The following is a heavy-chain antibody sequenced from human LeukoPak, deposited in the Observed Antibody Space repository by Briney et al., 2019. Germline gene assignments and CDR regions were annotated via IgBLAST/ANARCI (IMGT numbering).Heavy chain of an antibody. Sequence: ASVKVSCKASGGTFISYAISWVRQAPGQGLEWMGGIIPIFGTANYAQKFQDRVTMTRDTSTSTVYMELSSLRSEDTAVYYCARFSYGFLHWGQGTLVTVSS. CDR1: GGTFISYA. V-gene: IGHV1-69*05. D-gene: IGHD5-18*01. CDR3: ARFSYGFLH. J-gene: IGHJ4*02. CDR2: IIPIFGTA.